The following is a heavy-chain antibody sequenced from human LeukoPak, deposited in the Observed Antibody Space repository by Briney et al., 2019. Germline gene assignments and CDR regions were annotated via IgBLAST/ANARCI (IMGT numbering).Heavy chain of an antibody. V-gene: IGHV4-28*01. Sequence: SDTLSLTCAVSGYSISSSNWWGWIRQPPGKGLEWIGYNRYSGSTDYNPSLKSRVTMSVDTSKNQFSLKLSSVTAVDTAVYYCALYCSADNCGYFDYWGQGTLVTVSS. CDR1: GYSISSSNW. CDR3: ALYCSADNCGYFDY. CDR2: NRYSGST. D-gene: IGHD2-15*01. J-gene: IGHJ4*02.